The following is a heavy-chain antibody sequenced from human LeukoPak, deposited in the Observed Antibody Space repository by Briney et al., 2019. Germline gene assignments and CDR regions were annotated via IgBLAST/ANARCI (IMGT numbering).Heavy chain of an antibody. Sequence: GASVEVSCKASGYTFTSYGISWVRQAPGQGLEWMGWISAYNGNTNYAQKLQGRVTMTTDTSTSTAYMELRSLRSDDTAVYYCARDHRLRYFDWFDYWGQGTLVTVSS. J-gene: IGHJ4*02. V-gene: IGHV1-18*01. CDR2: ISAYNGNT. CDR3: ARDHRLRYFDWFDY. CDR1: GYTFTSYG. D-gene: IGHD3-9*01.